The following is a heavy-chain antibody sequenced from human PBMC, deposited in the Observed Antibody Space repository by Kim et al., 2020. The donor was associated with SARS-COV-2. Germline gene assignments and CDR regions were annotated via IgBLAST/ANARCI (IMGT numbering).Heavy chain of an antibody. Sequence: ASVKVSCKASGYTFTSYAMNWVRQAPGQGLEWMGWINTNTGNPTYAQGFTGRFVFSLDTSVSTAYLQISSLKAEDTAVYYCARGYYDFWKGDDAFDIWGQGTMVTVSS. D-gene: IGHD3-3*01. CDR1: GYTFTSYA. CDR3: ARGYYDFWKGDDAFDI. CDR2: INTNTGNP. V-gene: IGHV7-4-1*02. J-gene: IGHJ3*02.